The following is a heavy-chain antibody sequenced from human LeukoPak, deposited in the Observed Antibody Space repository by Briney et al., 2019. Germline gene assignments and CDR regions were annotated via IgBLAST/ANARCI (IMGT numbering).Heavy chain of an antibody. CDR2: IYHSGST. Sequence: PSETLSLTCTVSGYSISSGYYWGWIRQPPGKGLEGIGSIYHSGSTYYNQSLKSRVTISVDTSKNQCSLKLSSVIAADTAVYYCARQKWELLNYFDYWGQGTLVTVSS. CDR1: GYSISSGYY. J-gene: IGHJ4*02. V-gene: IGHV4-38-2*02. D-gene: IGHD1-26*01. CDR3: ARQKWELLNYFDY.